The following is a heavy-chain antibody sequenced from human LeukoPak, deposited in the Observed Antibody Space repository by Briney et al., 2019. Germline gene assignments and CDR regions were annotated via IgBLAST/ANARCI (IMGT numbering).Heavy chain of an antibody. D-gene: IGHD1-26*01. Sequence: SETLSLTCTVSGYSISSGYYWGWIRQPPGKGLEWIGSIYHSGSTYYNPSLKSRVTISVDTSKNQFSLKLSSVTAADTAVYYCARDIGSGSYDGYFDYWGQGTPVTVSS. CDR2: IYHSGST. V-gene: IGHV4-38-2*02. J-gene: IGHJ4*02. CDR1: GYSISSGYY. CDR3: ARDIGSGSYDGYFDY.